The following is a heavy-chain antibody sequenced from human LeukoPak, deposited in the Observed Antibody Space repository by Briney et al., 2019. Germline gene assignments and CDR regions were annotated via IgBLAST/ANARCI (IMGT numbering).Heavy chain of an antibody. CDR2: IWFDGSYK. Sequence: GRSLRLSCAASGFTFSSFGMHWVRQAPGEGLEWVAFIWFDGSYKYYADSVKGRFTISRDNSQNTLYLQMNSLRAGDTAVYYCARGTDSYYFDYWGQGTLVTVSS. CDR3: ARGTDSYYFDY. CDR1: GFTFSSFG. J-gene: IGHJ4*02. V-gene: IGHV3-33*01. D-gene: IGHD1-1*01.